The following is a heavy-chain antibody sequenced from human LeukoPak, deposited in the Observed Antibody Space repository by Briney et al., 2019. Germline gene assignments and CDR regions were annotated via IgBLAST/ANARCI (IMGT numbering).Heavy chain of an antibody. CDR2: IYYSGST. CDR3: ARGHVLRYFDWLGPTYYYYYMDV. D-gene: IGHD3-9*01. V-gene: IGHV4-39*07. Sequence: PSETLSLTCTVSGGSISSSGYYWGWIRQPPGKGLEWIGSIYYSGSTYYNPSLKSRVTISVDTSKNQFSLKLSSVTAADTAVYYCARGHVLRYFDWLGPTYYYYYMDVWGKGTTVTVSS. J-gene: IGHJ6*03. CDR1: GGSISSSGYY.